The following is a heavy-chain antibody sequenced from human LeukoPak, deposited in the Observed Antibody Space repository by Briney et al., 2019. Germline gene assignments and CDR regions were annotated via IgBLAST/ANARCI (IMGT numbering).Heavy chain of an antibody. D-gene: IGHD3-22*01. Sequence: GGSLRLSCAASGFTFSSYWMHWARQAPGKGLVWVSRINSDGSSTSYADSVKGRFTISRDNAKNTLYLQRNSLRAEDTAVYYCASAYYSDTRGFDYWGQGTLVTVSS. J-gene: IGHJ4*02. V-gene: IGHV3-74*01. CDR2: INSDGSST. CDR3: ASAYYSDTRGFDY. CDR1: GFTFSSYW.